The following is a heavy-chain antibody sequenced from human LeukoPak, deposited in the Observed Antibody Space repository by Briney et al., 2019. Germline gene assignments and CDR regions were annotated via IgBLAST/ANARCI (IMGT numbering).Heavy chain of an antibody. Sequence: EGSLRLSCAASGFTFSSYWMSWVRQAPGKGLEWVANIKQDGSEKYYVDSVKGRFTISRDNAKNSLYLQMNSLRAEDTAVYYCATYSSSNGREFQYWGQGTLVTVSS. CDR3: ATYSSSNGREFQY. CDR1: GFTFSSYW. CDR2: IKQDGSEK. D-gene: IGHD2-2*01. V-gene: IGHV3-7*01. J-gene: IGHJ1*01.